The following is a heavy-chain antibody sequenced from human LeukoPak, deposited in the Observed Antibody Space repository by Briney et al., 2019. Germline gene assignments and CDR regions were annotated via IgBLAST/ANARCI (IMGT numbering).Heavy chain of an antibody. D-gene: IGHD6-19*01. V-gene: IGHV3-21*01. CDR3: ARDTSAWRYGMDV. J-gene: IGHJ6*02. Sequence: GGSLRLSCAASGLTFSTYSMNWVRQAPGKGLEWVSSISGSSTYIFYADSVKGRFTISRDNAKNSLYLQMNSLRDEDTAVYYCARDTSAWRYGMDVWGQGTTVTVSS. CDR2: ISGSSTYI. CDR1: GLTFSTYS.